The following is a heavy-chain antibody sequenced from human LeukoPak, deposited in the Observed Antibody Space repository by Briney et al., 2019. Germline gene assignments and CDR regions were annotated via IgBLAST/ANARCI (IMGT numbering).Heavy chain of an antibody. Sequence: ASVKVSCKASGYTFTAYYMHWVRQAPGQGLEWMGWINPNSDGTNCAQKFQGRVTMTRDTSISTAYMELSRLTSDDTAVYYCAKTAYCSGGICYSNFDYWGQGTLVTVSS. CDR2: INPNSDGT. J-gene: IGHJ4*02. CDR3: AKTAYCSGGICYSNFDY. D-gene: IGHD2-15*01. V-gene: IGHV1-2*02. CDR1: GYTFTAYY.